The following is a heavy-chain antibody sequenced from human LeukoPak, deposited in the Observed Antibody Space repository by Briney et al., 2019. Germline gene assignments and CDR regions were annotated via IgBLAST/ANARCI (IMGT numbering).Heavy chain of an antibody. CDR2: IYYSGST. D-gene: IGHD5-24*01. Sequence: SETLSLTCTVSGGSINSSSYYWGWIRQPPGKGLEWIGSIYYSGSTNYNPSLKSRVTISVDKSKNQFSLKLSSVTAADTAVYYCVRATIDYYYYYMDVWGKGTTVTVSS. V-gene: IGHV4-39*07. CDR3: VRATIDYYYYYMDV. CDR1: GGSINSSSYY. J-gene: IGHJ6*03.